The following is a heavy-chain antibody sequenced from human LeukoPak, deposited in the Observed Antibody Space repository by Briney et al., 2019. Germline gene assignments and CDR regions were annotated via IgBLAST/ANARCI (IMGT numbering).Heavy chain of an antibody. CDR3: ARGLSGSSSSVLDY. D-gene: IGHD6-6*01. Sequence: ASVSVSCKAPGYTFTDYFIHWVRQAPGQGLEWMGWINPNSGGTNYAQRFQGRVTMTRDTSISTAYMELSRLESDDTAVYYCARGLSGSSSSVLDYWGQGTQVTVSS. CDR2: INPNSGGT. CDR1: GYTFTDYF. V-gene: IGHV1-2*02. J-gene: IGHJ4*02.